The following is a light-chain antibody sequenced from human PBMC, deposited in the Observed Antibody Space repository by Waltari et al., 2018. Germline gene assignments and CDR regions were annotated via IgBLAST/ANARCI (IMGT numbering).Light chain of an antibody. CDR3: SSQSSNDVVL. CDR1: STDVGGYNS. CDR2: DVS. J-gene: IGLJ2*01. Sequence: QSALTQPASVSGSPGQSVTIFCAVTSTDVGGYNSVSWYQEYPGQAPRVIIYDVSGRPSGVSDRFSGSKSGNTASLTISGLQAEDEADYYCSSQSSNDVVLFGGGTKLTVL. V-gene: IGLV2-14*01.